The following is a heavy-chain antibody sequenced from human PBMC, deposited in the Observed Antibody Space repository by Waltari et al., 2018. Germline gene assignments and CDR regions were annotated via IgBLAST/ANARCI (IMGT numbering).Heavy chain of an antibody. CDR3: ARATTLSEDYYYYYMDV. CDR2: IYHSGST. V-gene: IGHV4-4*02. Sequence: QVQLQESGPGLVKPSGTLSLTCAVSGGSISSSNWRSWVRQPPRKGLEWIGEIYHSGSTNYNPSLKSRVTISVDKSKNQFSLKLSSVTAADTAVYYCARATTLSEDYYYYYMDVWGKGTTVTVSS. CDR1: GGSISSSNW. J-gene: IGHJ6*03.